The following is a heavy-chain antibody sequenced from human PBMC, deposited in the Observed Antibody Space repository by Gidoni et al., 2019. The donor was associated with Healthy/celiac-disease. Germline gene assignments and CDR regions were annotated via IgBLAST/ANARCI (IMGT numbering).Heavy chain of an antibody. CDR3: ARNSGSYWGWAHDAFDI. V-gene: IGHV3-23*01. J-gene: IGHJ3*02. Sequence: EVQLLESGGGLVQPGGSLRLSCAASGFPFSSYAMSWGRQAPGKGLEWVSAISGSGGSTYYADSVKGRFTISRDNSKNTLYLQMNSLRAEDTAVYYCARNSGSYWGWAHDAFDIWGQGTMVTVSS. CDR1: GFPFSSYA. D-gene: IGHD1-26*01. CDR2: ISGSGGST.